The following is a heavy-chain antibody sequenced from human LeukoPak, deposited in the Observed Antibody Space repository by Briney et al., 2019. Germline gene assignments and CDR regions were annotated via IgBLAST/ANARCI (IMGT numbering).Heavy chain of an antibody. Sequence: KPSETLSLTCAVYGGSFSGYYWSWIRQPPGKGLEWIGEINHSGSTNYNPSLKSRVTISVDTSKNQFSLELSSVTAADTAVYYCARRAWGQWLKSGLYNWFDPWGQGTLVTVSS. CDR3: ARRAWGQWLKSGLYNWFDP. CDR1: GGSFSGYY. V-gene: IGHV4-34*01. CDR2: INHSGST. J-gene: IGHJ5*02. D-gene: IGHD6-19*01.